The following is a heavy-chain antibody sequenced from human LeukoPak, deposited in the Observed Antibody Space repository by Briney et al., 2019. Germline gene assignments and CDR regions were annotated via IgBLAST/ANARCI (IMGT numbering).Heavy chain of an antibody. CDR1: GFTFSSYE. CDR2: ISSSGSTI. V-gene: IGHV3-48*03. J-gene: IGHJ5*02. Sequence: GGSLRLSCAASGFTFSSYEMNWVRQAPGKGLEWVSYISSSGSTIYYADSVKGRFTISRDNAKNSLYLQMNGLRAEDTAAYYCARGATDTTRWFDPWGQGTLVIVSS. D-gene: IGHD1-7*01. CDR3: ARGATDTTRWFDP.